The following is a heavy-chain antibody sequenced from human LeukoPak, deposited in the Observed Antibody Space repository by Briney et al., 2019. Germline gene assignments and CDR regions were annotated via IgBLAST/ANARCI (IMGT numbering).Heavy chain of an antibody. CDR1: GFTFSSYA. Sequence: GGSLRLSCAASGFTFSSYAMNWVRQAPGKGLEWVSTIGDSGVITYYADSVKGRFTISRDKSKNTLYLQMNSLRAEDTAVYYCAKDSGRYSSGWYWGQGTLVTVSS. CDR2: IGDSGVIT. CDR3: AKDSGRYSSGWY. D-gene: IGHD6-19*01. J-gene: IGHJ4*02. V-gene: IGHV3-23*01.